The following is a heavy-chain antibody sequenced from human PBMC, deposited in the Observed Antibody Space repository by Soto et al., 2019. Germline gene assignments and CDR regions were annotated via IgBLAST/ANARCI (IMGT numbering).Heavy chain of an antibody. D-gene: IGHD5-12*01. CDR2: INHSGST. J-gene: IGHJ6*02. CDR1: GGSFSGYY. CDR3: ARVRGYSGYDPLGTYYYYGIDV. V-gene: IGHV4-34*01. Sequence: QVQLQQWGAGLLKPSETLSLTCAVYGGSFSGYYWSWIRQPPGKGLEWIGEINHSGSTNYNPSLKSRVPISVDTTKNQFSLKLSSVTAADTAVYYCARVRGYSGYDPLGTYYYYGIDVWGQGTTVTVSS.